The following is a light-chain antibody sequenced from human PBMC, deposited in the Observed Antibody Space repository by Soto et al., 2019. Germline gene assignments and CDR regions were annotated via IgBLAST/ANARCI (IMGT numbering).Light chain of an antibody. CDR2: KAS. V-gene: IGKV1-5*03. CDR3: LTYSSGPPWT. Sequence: EIQMTQSPSTLSASVGDRVTITCRASQSISCWLAWYQQKPGKAPKLLIYKASSVGSGVPSRLRGSGSVTDFSLTIIILQPDNFATYYCLTYSSGPPWTFAQGTKVEV. J-gene: IGKJ1*01. CDR1: QSISCW.